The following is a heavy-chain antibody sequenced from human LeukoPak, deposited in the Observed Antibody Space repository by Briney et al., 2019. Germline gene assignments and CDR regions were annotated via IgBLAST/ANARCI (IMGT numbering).Heavy chain of an antibody. CDR1: GYTFTSYG. CDR3: ARDDRWELLRHAGSVY. V-gene: IGHV1-18*01. D-gene: IGHD1-26*01. CDR2: ISAYNGNT. J-gene: IGHJ4*02. Sequence: GASVKVSCKASGYTFTSYGISWVRQAPGQGLEWMGWISAYNGNTNYAQKLQGRVTMTTDTSTSTAYMELRSLRSDDTAVYYCARDDRWELLRHAGSVYWGQGTLVTVSS.